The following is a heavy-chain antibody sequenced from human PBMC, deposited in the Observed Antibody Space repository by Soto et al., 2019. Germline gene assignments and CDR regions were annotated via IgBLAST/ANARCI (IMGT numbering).Heavy chain of an antibody. CDR3: ARDGKVVAADGPDAFDI. CDR1: GGSISSGGYY. J-gene: IGHJ3*02. CDR2: IYYGGST. Sequence: PSETLSLTCTVSGGSISSGGYYWSWIRQHPGKGLEWIGYIYYGGSTYYNPSLKSRVTISVDTSKNQFSLKLSSVTAADTAVYYCARDGKVVAADGPDAFDIWGQGTMVTVSS. D-gene: IGHD2-15*01. V-gene: IGHV4-31*03.